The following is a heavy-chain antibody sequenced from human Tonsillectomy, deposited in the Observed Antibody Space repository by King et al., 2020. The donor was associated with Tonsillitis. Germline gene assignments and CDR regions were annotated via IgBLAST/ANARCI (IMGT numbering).Heavy chain of an antibody. Sequence: QLVQSGAEVKKPGASVKVSCKASGYTFTSYYIHWVRQAPGQGLEWMGIINPSVGSTSYAQKFQGRVTMTRDTSTSTVFMDLSSLRSEDTAVYYCARGSGSGTYYKYFQYGGQGTLVTVSS. CDR3: ARGSGSGTYYKYFQY. J-gene: IGHJ4*02. CDR2: INPSVGST. D-gene: IGHD3-10*01. CDR1: GYTFTSYY. V-gene: IGHV1-46*01.